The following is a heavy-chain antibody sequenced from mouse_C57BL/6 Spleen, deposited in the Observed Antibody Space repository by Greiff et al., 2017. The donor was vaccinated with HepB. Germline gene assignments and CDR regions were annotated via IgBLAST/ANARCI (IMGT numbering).Heavy chain of an antibody. J-gene: IGHJ4*01. D-gene: IGHD1-1*01. CDR2: IDPETGGT. CDR3: TRRAVGAMDY. V-gene: IGHV1-15*01. Sequence: VQLQQSGAELVRPGASVTLSCKASGYTFTDYEMHWVKQTPVHGLEWIGAIDPETGGTAYNQKFKGKAILTADKSSSTAYMELRSLTSEDSAVYYCTRRAVGAMDYWGQGTSVTVSS. CDR1: GYTFTDYE.